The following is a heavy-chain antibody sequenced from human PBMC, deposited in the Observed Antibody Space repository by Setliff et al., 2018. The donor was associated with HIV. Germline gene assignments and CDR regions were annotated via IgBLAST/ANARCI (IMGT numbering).Heavy chain of an antibody. V-gene: IGHV7-4-1*02. CDR3: ARGLYGDYGGDLNWLDP. D-gene: IGHD4-17*01. J-gene: IGHJ5*02. CDR1: GYNFENYA. CDR2: INANSGSP. Sequence: GASVKVSCKTSGYNFENYAINWVRQAPGQGLEWMGWINANSGSPTYAQAFTGRFLFSVDTVVATAYLQINNLKTEDTAVYYCARGLYGDYGGDLNWLDPWG.